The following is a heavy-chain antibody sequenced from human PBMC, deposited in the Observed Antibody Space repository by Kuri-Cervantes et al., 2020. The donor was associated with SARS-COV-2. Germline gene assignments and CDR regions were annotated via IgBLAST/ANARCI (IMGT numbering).Heavy chain of an antibody. D-gene: IGHD4-17*01. CDR1: GGSISSYY. CDR2: IYYSGST. Sequence: SETLSLTCTVSGGSISSYYWSWIRQPPGKGLEWIGYIYYSGSTNYNPSLKSRVTISVDTSKNQFSLRLSSVTAADTAVYYCARVSYGDALDIWGQGTMVTVSS. V-gene: IGHV4-59*01. CDR3: ARVSYGDALDI. J-gene: IGHJ3*02.